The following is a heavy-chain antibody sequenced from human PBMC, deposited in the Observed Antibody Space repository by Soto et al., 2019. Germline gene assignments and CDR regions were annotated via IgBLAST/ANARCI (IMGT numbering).Heavy chain of an antibody. D-gene: IGHD3-22*01. Sequence: SSVKVACKASGGTFSSYAISWVRQAPGQGLEWMGGIIPILGTANYAQKFQGRVTITADESTSTAYMELSSLRSEDTAVYYCARETGSNYYYDTSGYFDYWGQGTLVTVS. V-gene: IGHV1-69*13. J-gene: IGHJ4*02. CDR3: ARETGSNYYYDTSGYFDY. CDR1: GGTFSSYA. CDR2: IIPILGTA.